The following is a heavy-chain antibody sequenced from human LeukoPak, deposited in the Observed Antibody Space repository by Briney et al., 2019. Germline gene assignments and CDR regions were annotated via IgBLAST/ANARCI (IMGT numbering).Heavy chain of an antibody. CDR3: ARAKGRRYWFDP. V-gene: IGHV4-59*01. J-gene: IGHJ5*02. CDR1: GGSISSYY. Sequence: SETLSLTCTVSGGSISSYYWSWIRQPPGKGLEWMGYIYYSGSTNYNPSLKSRVTVSVDTSKNQFSLKLSSVTAADTAVYYCARAKGRRYWFDPWGQGTLVTVSS. CDR2: IYYSGST.